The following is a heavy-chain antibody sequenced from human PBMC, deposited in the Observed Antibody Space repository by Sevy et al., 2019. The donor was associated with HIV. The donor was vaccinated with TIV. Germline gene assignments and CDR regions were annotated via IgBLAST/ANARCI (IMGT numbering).Heavy chain of an antibody. CDR2: INMDGTST. CDR1: GFNFNIYW. D-gene: IGHD2-21*02. CDR3: ANFDCGGDCNV. Sequence: GGSLRLSCAASGFNFNIYWMHWVRQAPGKGLVWVSLINMDGTSTSYADSVKGRFTISRGNAQNRLFLQMSSLSAEDTAVYYWANFDCGGDCNVWGQGTLVTVSS. J-gene: IGHJ4*02. V-gene: IGHV3-74*01.